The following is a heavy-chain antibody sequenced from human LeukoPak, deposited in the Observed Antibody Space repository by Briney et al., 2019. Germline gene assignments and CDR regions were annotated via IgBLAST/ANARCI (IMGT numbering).Heavy chain of an antibody. CDR1: GFRFSDYY. Sequence: GGSLRLSCAASGFRFSDYYMTWIRQAPGKGLEWISYISKSGSTIYYADSVKGRFTISRDNAKNSLYLQMNSLRAEDTAVYYCARGVVAATPYYFDYWGQGTLVTVSS. CDR2: ISKSGSTI. D-gene: IGHD2-15*01. CDR3: ARGVVAATPYYFDY. V-gene: IGHV3-11*04. J-gene: IGHJ4*02.